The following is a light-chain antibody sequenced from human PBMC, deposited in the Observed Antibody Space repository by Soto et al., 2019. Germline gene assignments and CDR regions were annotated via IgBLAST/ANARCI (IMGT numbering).Light chain of an antibody. Sequence: QSALTQPASVSGSPGQSITISCTGTSSDVGGYNYVSWYQQHPGKAPKLMIYDVSNRPSGVSNRFSGYKSGNTASLTISGLQAEDEADYYCRSYTSSSLVFGGGTKLTVL. CDR2: DVS. J-gene: IGLJ2*01. CDR3: RSYTSSSLV. V-gene: IGLV2-14*01. CDR1: SSDVGGYNY.